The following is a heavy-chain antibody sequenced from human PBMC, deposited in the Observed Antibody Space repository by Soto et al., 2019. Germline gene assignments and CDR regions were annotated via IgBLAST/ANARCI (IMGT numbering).Heavy chain of an antibody. D-gene: IGHD6-19*01. CDR1: GGSISSSSYY. V-gene: IGHV4-39*01. CDR3: ATPSNEQWLVHRYYYGMDV. J-gene: IGHJ6*02. CDR2: IYYSGST. Sequence: SETLSLTCTVSGGSISSSSYYWGWIRQPPGKGLEWIGSIYYSGSTYYNPSLKSRVTISVDTSKNQFSLKLSSVTAADTAVYYCATPSNEQWLVHRYYYGMDVWGQGTTVTVSS.